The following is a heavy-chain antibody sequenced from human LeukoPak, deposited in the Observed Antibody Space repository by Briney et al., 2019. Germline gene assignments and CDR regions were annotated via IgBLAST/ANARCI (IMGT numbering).Heavy chain of an antibody. CDR1: GGSFINYP. D-gene: IGHD6-19*01. Sequence: SVRVSFMASGGSFINYPITWVRQAPGQGLEWMGRIIPIVGITNYAQKFQGRVTITADRSTSTAYMEMSSLRSEDTALYYCAREGSNTSGWYHFDYWGQGTLVTVSS. J-gene: IGHJ4*02. V-gene: IGHV1-69*10. CDR3: AREGSNTSGWYHFDY. CDR2: IIPIVGIT.